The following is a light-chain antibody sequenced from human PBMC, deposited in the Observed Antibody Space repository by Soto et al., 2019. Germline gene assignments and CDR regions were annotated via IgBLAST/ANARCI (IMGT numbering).Light chain of an antibody. CDR3: QRYNSS. J-gene: IGKJ1*01. CDR1: QNIDTW. V-gene: IGKV1-5*03. Sequence: DIQMTQSPSTVPASVGDRVTISCRASQNIDTWLAWYQQKPGKAPKLLISKASSLESGVPSRFSGRGSGTEFTLTISSLQPDDVATYYCQRYNSSFGQGTKVDIK. CDR2: KAS.